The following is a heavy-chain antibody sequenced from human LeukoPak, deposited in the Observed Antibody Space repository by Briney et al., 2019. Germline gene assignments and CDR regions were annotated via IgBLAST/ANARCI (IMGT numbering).Heavy chain of an antibody. Sequence: GGTLRLSCAAFGLTFTSYGMSWVRQAPGKGLEWVSGISWNSGSIGYADSVKGRFTISRDNAKNSLYLQMNSLRAEDTALYYCAKELSLGYFDYWGQGTLVTVSS. V-gene: IGHV3-9*01. CDR2: ISWNSGSI. D-gene: IGHD3-16*02. J-gene: IGHJ4*02. CDR1: GLTFTSYG. CDR3: AKELSLGYFDY.